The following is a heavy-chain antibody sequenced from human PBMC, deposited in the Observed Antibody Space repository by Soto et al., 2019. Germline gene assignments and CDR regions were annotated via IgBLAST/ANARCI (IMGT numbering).Heavy chain of an antibody. Sequence: GESLKISCKGSGYSFTSYWIGWVRQMPGKGLEWMGIIYPGDSDTRYSPSFQGQVTISADKSISTAYLQWSSLKASDTAMYYCARLNRLWSRGPTNFDYWGQGTLVTVSS. V-gene: IGHV5-51*01. J-gene: IGHJ4*02. CDR1: GYSFTSYW. CDR3: ARLNRLWSRGPTNFDY. D-gene: IGHD3-10*01. CDR2: IYPGDSDT.